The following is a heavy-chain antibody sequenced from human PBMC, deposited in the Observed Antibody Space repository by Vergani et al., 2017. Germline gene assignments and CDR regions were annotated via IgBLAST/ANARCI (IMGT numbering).Heavy chain of an antibody. D-gene: IGHD3-16*01. Sequence: QVQLVESGGGVVQRGGSLGLPWATSGINLSNYDMQWIRQGPGKGLEFVAFIQFDGSNQYYADSVKGRFTLSRDFSKNTLYLQMNSLRTDDTATYYCAKHFRGWGIDYWGQGTQVIVSS. CDR3: AKHFRGWGIDY. CDR1: GINLSNYD. J-gene: IGHJ4*02. V-gene: IGHV3-30*02. CDR2: IQFDGSNQ.